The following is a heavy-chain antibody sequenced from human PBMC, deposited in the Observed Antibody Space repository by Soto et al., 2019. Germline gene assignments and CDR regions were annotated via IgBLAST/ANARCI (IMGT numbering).Heavy chain of an antibody. D-gene: IGHD3-9*01. J-gene: IGHJ4*02. CDR1: GFNLSHPW. CDR3: TTGIYYDILTGYHNVAY. V-gene: IGHV3-15*01. CDR2: IKSKTDGRTA. Sequence: LRLSCAASGFNLSHPWMTWVRQAAGKVLELVGRIKSKTDGRTADYATPVKGRFTISRDDSKNTVYLQMNSLKTEDTAVYYCTTGIYYDILTGYHNVAYWGQGTLVTVSS.